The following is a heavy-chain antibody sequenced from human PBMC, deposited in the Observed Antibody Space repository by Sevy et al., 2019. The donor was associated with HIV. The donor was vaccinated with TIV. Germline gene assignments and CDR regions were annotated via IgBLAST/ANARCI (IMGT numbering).Heavy chain of an antibody. J-gene: IGHJ4*02. Sequence: PSETLSLTCAVSGYSISSGYYWGWIRQPPGKGLEWIANIYHSGSTYYNPSLKSRVAISVDTSKNEFSLRLTSVTAADTAVYYCARRLIAAPTHFDDWGQGTLVTVSS. D-gene: IGHD2-15*01. V-gene: IGHV4-38-2*01. CDR2: IYHSGST. CDR3: ARRLIAAPTHFDD. CDR1: GYSISSGYY.